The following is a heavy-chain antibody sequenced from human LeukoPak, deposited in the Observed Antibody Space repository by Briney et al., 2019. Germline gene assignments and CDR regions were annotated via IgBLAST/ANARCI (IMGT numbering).Heavy chain of an antibody. D-gene: IGHD3-22*01. J-gene: IGHJ3*02. Sequence: GASVKVSCKASGYTFTSYGISGVRQAPGQGLEWMGWISAYNGNTNYAQKLQGRVTMTTDTSTSTAYMELRSLRSDDTAVYYCARNIIGFGPGYYDSSGYYDAFDIWGQGTMVTVSS. CDR3: ARNIIGFGPGYYDSSGYYDAFDI. V-gene: IGHV1-18*01. CDR1: GYTFTSYG. CDR2: ISAYNGNT.